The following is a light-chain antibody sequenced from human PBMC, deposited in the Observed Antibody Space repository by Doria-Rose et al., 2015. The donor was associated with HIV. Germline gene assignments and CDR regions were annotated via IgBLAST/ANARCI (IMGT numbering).Light chain of an antibody. V-gene: IGKV3-20*01. CDR3: HQYGTSWT. CDR2: DGS. CDR1: QSFSSTY. Sequence: TQSPGTLSLSPGERATLSCRASQSFSSTYLAWYQRKPGLAPSLLIYDGSTRATGIPDRFSASGSGTDFTLTINRLEPEDFALYYCHQYGTSWTFGQGTKVEI. J-gene: IGKJ1*01.